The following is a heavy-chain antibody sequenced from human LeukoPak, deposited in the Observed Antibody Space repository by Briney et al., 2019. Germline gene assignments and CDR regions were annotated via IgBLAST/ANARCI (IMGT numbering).Heavy chain of an antibody. CDR2: IYHSGST. J-gene: IGHJ4*02. Sequence: SETLSLTCTVSGYSISSGYYWGWIRQPPGKGLEWIGSIYHSGSTYYNPSLKSRVTISVDTSKNQFSLKLSSVTAADTAVYYCARNKGYYDSSGYYYFPFDYWGQGTLVTVSS. CDR3: ARNKGYYDSSGYYYFPFDY. D-gene: IGHD3-22*01. V-gene: IGHV4-38-2*02. CDR1: GYSISSGYY.